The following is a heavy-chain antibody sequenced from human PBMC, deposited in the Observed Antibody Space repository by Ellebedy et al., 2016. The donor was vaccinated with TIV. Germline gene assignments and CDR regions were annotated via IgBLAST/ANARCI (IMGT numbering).Heavy chain of an antibody. V-gene: IGHV1-46*01. J-gene: IGHJ4*02. CDR1: GYTFSSYH. CDR2: INPSGGST. Sequence: AASVKVSCKASGYTFSSYHMYWVRQAPGQGLEWMGIINPSGGSTEYAPKFQGRLTMTRDTSTSTFYMKLRRLRSDDTAVYYCARVAITTPGTDYWGQGTLVTVSS. CDR3: ARVAITTPGTDY. D-gene: IGHD6-13*01.